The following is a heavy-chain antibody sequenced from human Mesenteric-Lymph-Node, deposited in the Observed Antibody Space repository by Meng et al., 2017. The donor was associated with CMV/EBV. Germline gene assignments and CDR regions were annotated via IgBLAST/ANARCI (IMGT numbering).Heavy chain of an antibody. CDR3: ARVGGDGVWAFDF. CDR1: GFTFKNYP. CDR2: LSYDGSNE. D-gene: IGHD2-8*01. Sequence: GESLKISCTASGFTFKNYPIHWVRQAPGKGLEWVAALSYDGSNEYWADSMGGRFTISRDNFENTAYLQMNSLRPEDTAVYYCARVGGDGVWAFDFWGQGTLVTVSS. J-gene: IGHJ4*02. V-gene: IGHV3-30*04.